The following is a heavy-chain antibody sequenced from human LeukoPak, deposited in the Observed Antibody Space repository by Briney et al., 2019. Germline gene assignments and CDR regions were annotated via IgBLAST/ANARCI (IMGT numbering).Heavy chain of an antibody. CDR3: ASEGCTGGNCKHYFDY. Sequence: PGGSLRLSCAASGFTFSYYWMSWVRQAPGKGLEWVANIKQDGSEEYYVDSVKGRFTISRDNAKNSLYLQMNSLRAEDTAVYYCASEGCTGGNCKHYFDYWGQGTLVTVAS. CDR1: GFTFSYYW. V-gene: IGHV3-7*03. J-gene: IGHJ4*02. CDR2: IKQDGSEE. D-gene: IGHD2-8*02.